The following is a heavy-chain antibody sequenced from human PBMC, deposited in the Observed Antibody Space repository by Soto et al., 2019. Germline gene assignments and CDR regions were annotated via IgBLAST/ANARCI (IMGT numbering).Heavy chain of an antibody. CDR3: EREVARREFLILDYYDYYGMDV. J-gene: IGHJ6*02. V-gene: IGHV1-18*01. CDR1: GYTFTSYG. D-gene: IGHD3-10*01. CDR2: ISAYNGNT. Sequence: QVQLVQSGAEVKKPGASVKVSCKASGYTFTSYGISWVRQAPGQGLEWMGWISAYNGNTNYAQKLQGRVTMTTDTSTSTADMELRSLRSDDTAVYYCEREVARREFLILDYYDYYGMDVWGQGTTVTVSS.